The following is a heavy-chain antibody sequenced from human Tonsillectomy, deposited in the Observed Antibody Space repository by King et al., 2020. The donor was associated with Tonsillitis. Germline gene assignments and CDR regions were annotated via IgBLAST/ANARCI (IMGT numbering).Heavy chain of an antibody. D-gene: IGHD5-24*01. CDR1: GFTFSDYY. V-gene: IGHV3-11*01. J-gene: IGHJ6*03. CDR3: ASAAEKQLQLFAEYYYYYYMDV. Sequence: HVQLVESGGGLVKPGGSLRLSCAASGFTFSDYYMSWIRQAPGKGLEWVSYISSGGGIIYYADSVKGRFTISRDNAKDTLYLQMNSLRAEDTAVYYCASAAEKQLQLFAEYYYYYYMDVWGKGTTVTVSS. CDR2: ISSGGGII.